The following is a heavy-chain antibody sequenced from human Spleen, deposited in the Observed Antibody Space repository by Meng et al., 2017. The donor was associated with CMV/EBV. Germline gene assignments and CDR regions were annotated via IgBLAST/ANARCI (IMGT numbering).Heavy chain of an antibody. V-gene: IGHV4-59*01. CDR1: GGSISNYY. Sequence: GSLRLSCTVSGGSISNYYWSWIRQPPGKGLEWIGYIYYSGSTNYNPSLKSRVTISVDTSKNQFSLKLSSVTVADTAVYYCATWGGLNAFDIWGQGTMVTVSS. CDR3: ATWGGLNAFDI. J-gene: IGHJ3*02. CDR2: IYYSGST. D-gene: IGHD3-16*01.